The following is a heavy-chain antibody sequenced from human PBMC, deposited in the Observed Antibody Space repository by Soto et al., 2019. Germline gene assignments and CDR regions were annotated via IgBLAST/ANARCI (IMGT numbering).Heavy chain of an antibody. J-gene: IGHJ4*02. D-gene: IGHD3-9*01. V-gene: IGHV1-18*01. Sequence: ASVKVTCKASGYTFTNFGISWVRQAPGQGLEWMGWISAYNGNTNYAQKLQGRVTMTTDTSTSTAYMELRSLRSDDTAVYYCARGIVDWSPHDYWGQGTLVTVSS. CDR1: GYTFTNFG. CDR3: ARGIVDWSPHDY. CDR2: ISAYNGNT.